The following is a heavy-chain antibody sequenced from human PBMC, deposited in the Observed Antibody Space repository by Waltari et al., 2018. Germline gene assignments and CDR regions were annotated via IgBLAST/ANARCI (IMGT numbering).Heavy chain of an antibody. V-gene: IGHV4-39*01. CDR2: IYYSGCP. D-gene: IGHD2-21*01. J-gene: IGHJ4*02. CDR1: GGSISSSSYY. Sequence: QLQLQESGPGLVKPSETLSLTCTVSGGSISSSSYYWGWIRQPPGKGLEWIGSIYYSGCPYYNPSLKRRVTISVDTSKNQFSLKLSSVTAADTAVYYCARHSAYCGGDCYHYYFDYWGQGTLVTVSS. CDR3: ARHSAYCGGDCYHYYFDY.